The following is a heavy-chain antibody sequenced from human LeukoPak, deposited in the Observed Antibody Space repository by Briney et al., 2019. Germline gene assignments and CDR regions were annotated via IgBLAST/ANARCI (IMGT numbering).Heavy chain of an antibody. Sequence: GASVKVSCKASGYTFTSYYMHWVRQAPGQGLGWMGIINPSGGSTSYAQKFQGRVTMTRDMSTSTVYMELSSLRSEDTAVYYCARAGRDYYDSSGLDYWGQGTLVTVSS. CDR2: INPSGGST. V-gene: IGHV1-46*01. CDR3: ARAGRDYYDSSGLDY. J-gene: IGHJ4*02. D-gene: IGHD3-22*01. CDR1: GYTFTSYY.